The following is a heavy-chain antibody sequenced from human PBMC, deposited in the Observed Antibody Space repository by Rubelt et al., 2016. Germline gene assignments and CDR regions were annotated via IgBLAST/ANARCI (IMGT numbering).Heavy chain of an antibody. D-gene: IGHD1-26*01. V-gene: IGHV3-33*01. Sequence: RQAPGKGLEWVAVIWYDGSNKYYADSVKGRFTISRDNSKNTLYLQMNSLRAEDTAVYYCARDLSIVGATTSDYWGQGTLVTVSS. J-gene: IGHJ4*02. CDR3: ARDLSIVGATTSDY. CDR2: IWYDGSNK.